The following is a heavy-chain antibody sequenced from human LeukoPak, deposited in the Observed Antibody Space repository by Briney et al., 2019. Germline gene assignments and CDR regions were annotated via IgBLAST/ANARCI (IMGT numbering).Heavy chain of an antibody. V-gene: IGHV4-39*07. D-gene: IGHD2-15*01. CDR2: IYYSGST. CDR3: ARENCSGGSCYSIYYYYYMDV. CDR1: GGSISSSSYY. Sequence: SEALSLTCTVSGGSISSSSYYWGWIRQPPGKGLEWIGSIYYSGSTYYNPSLKSRVTISVDTSKNQFSLKLSSVTAADTAVYYCARENCSGGSCYSIYYYYYMDVWGKGTTVTVSS. J-gene: IGHJ6*03.